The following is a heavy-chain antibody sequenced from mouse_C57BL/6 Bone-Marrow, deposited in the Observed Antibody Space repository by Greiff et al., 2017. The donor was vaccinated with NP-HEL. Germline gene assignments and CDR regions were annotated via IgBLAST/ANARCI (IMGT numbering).Heavy chain of an antibody. CDR2: INPNSGST. CDR3: ARPDHYFDY. CDR1: GYTFTSYW. Sequence: VQLQQPGAELVKPGASVKMSCKASGYTFTSYWMHWVKQRPGQGLEWIGMINPNSGSTNYNEKLKSKATLTVDKSSSTPYMQLSSLTSEDSAVYYCARPDHYFDYWGQGTTLTVSS. J-gene: IGHJ2*01. V-gene: IGHV1-64*01.